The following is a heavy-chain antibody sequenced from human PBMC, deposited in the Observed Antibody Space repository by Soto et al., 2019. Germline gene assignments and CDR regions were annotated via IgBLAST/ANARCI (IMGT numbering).Heavy chain of an antibody. J-gene: IGHJ6*02. V-gene: IGHV1-18*01. CDR2: ISLYNGNT. CDR1: GYTFARYG. CDR3: ARVIAVAGNTHFRMDV. Sequence: QVQLVQSGGEVKKPGASVKVSCKGSGYTFARYGVSWVRQAPGLGLEWMGWISLYNGNTNYARKVQGRVTMTADTSTSTAYMELRSLRSDDTAVYYCARVIAVAGNTHFRMDVWGQGTTVTVSS. D-gene: IGHD6-19*01.